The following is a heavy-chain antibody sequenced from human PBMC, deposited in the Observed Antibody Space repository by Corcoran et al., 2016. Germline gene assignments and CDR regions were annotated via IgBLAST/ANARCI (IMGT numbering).Heavy chain of an antibody. D-gene: IGHD6-25*01. CDR3: TTDLLDADYFYYGMDV. J-gene: IGHJ6*02. Sequence: EVQLVESGGGLVKPGGSLRLSCAASGFTFSNAWMNWVRQAPGKGLEWVGRIKSKTNGGTTDYAAPVKGRFTIPRDDSKNTLYLQMNILKTEDTAVYYGTTDLLDADYFYYGMDVWGQGTTVTVSS. CDR1: GFTFSNAW. V-gene: IGHV3-15*07. CDR2: IKSKTNGGTT.